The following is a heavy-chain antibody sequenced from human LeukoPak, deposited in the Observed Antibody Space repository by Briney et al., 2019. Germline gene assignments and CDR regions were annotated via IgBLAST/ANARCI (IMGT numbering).Heavy chain of an antibody. CDR3: AKGVDAFDI. Sequence: SETLSLTGTVSGASISSYCWSWIRQPPGKRLEWIGYIYYSGSTNYNPSLKSRVTISIDTSKNQFSLKLSSVTAADTAVYYCAKGVDAFDIWGQGTMVTVSS. CDR1: GASISSYC. CDR2: IYYSGST. J-gene: IGHJ3*02. V-gene: IGHV4-59*01.